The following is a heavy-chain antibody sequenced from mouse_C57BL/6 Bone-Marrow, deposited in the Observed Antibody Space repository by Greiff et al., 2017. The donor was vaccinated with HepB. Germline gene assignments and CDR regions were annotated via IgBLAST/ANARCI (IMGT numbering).Heavy chain of an antibody. J-gene: IGHJ1*03. Sequence: EVQVVESGGGLVQPGGSLKLSCAASGFTFSDYYMYWVRQTPEKRLEWVAYISNGGGSTYYPDTVKGRFTISRDNAKNTLYLQMSRLKSEDTAMYYCARLLLRLWYFDVWGTGTTVTVSS. CDR1: GFTFSDYY. CDR3: ARLLLRLWYFDV. V-gene: IGHV5-12*01. D-gene: IGHD1-1*01. CDR2: ISNGGGST.